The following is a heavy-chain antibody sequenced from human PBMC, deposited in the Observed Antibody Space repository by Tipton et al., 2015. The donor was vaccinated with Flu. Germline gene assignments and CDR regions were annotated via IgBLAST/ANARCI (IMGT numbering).Heavy chain of an antibody. CDR1: GGSISNYY. V-gene: IGHV4-59*08. CDR2: IYSSGST. CDR3: ARHSSSARGWFDP. Sequence: TLSLTCTVSGGSISNYYWSWIRQPPGKGLEWIGYIYSSGSTNCSPSLKSRVTISVDTSKNQFSLKVSSVTAADTAVYYCARHSSSARGWFDPWGQGTLVTVSS. J-gene: IGHJ5*02. D-gene: IGHD3-10*01.